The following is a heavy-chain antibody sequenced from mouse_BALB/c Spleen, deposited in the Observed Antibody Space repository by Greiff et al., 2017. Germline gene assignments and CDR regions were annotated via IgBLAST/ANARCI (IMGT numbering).Heavy chain of an antibody. D-gene: IGHD1-1*01. J-gene: IGHJ4*01. CDR2: IYPGDGST. Sequence: QVQLQQSGPELVKPGASVKMSCKASGYTFTSYYIHWVKQRPGQGLEWIGWIYPGDGSTKYNEKFKGKTTLTADKSSSTAYMLLSSLTSEDSAIYFCARRGGSYAMDYWGQGTSVTVSS. CDR3: ARRGGSYAMDY. CDR1: GYTFTSYY. V-gene: IGHV1S56*01.